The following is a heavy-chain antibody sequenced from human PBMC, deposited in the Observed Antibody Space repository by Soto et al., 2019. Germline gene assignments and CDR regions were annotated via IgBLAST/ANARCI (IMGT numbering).Heavy chain of an antibody. J-gene: IGHJ4*02. Sequence: EVQLVESGGGLVKPGGSGRLSCAASGFTFSSYSMNWVRQAPGKGLEWVSSISSSSSYIYYADSVKGRFTISRDNAKNSLYLQMNSLRAEDTAVYYCARDDYGDANFDYWGQGTLVTVSS. CDR1: GFTFSSYS. D-gene: IGHD4-17*01. CDR3: ARDDYGDANFDY. V-gene: IGHV3-21*01. CDR2: ISSSSSYI.